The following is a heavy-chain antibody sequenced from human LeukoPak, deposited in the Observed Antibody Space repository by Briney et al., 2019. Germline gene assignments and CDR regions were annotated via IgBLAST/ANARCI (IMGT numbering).Heavy chain of an antibody. V-gene: IGHV3-64D*09. J-gene: IGHJ4*02. D-gene: IGHD5-18*01. Sequence: GGSLRLSCSASGFTFSGYAMHWVRQAPGKGLEYVSAISSNGGSTYYADSLKGRFTISRSDSKSTLYLQMSSLRAEDTAVYYCVKDTGTGYRYGEFDYWGQGTLVTVS. CDR3: VKDTGTGYRYGEFDY. CDR1: GFTFSGYA. CDR2: ISSNGGST.